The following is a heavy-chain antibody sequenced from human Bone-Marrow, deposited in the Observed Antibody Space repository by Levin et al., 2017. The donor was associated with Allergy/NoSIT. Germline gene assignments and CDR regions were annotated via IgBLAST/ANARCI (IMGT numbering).Heavy chain of an antibody. CDR3: ARGGSAAAGHTPYWYFDL. Sequence: AASVKVSCKASGYTFTSYYMHWVRQAPGQGLEWMGIINPSGGSTSYAQKFQGRVTMTRDTSTSTVYMELSSLRSEDTAVYYCARGGSAAAGHTPYWYFDLWGRGTLVTVSS. D-gene: IGHD6-13*01. CDR2: INPSGGST. J-gene: IGHJ2*01. CDR1: GYTFTSYY. V-gene: IGHV1-46*03.